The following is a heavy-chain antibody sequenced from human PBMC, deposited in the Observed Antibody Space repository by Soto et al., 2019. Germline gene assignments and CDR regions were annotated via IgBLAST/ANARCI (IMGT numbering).Heavy chain of an antibody. Sequence: QVQLVESGGGVVQPGRSLRLSCAASGFTFSSYGMHWVRQAPGKGLEWVAVISYDGSNKYYADSVKGRFTISRDNSKNTLYLQMNSLRAEDTAVYYCAKDEDSGYADYYYGMDVWGQGTTVTVSS. CDR3: AKDEDSGYADYYYGMDV. D-gene: IGHD5-12*01. V-gene: IGHV3-30*18. CDR1: GFTFSSYG. J-gene: IGHJ6*02. CDR2: ISYDGSNK.